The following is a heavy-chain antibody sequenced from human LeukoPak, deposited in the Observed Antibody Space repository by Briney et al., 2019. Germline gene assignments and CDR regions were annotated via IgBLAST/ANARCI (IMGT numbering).Heavy chain of an antibody. D-gene: IGHD2-15*01. CDR2: IYSGGST. Sequence: GGSLRLSCAASVFTVSSNYMSWVRQAPGKGLEWVSVIYSGGSTYYADSVKGRFTISRDNSKNTLYLQMNSLRAEDTAVYYCARELGYCSGGSCYGDYWGQGTLVTVSS. CDR1: VFTVSSNY. V-gene: IGHV3-66*01. J-gene: IGHJ4*02. CDR3: ARELGYCSGGSCYGDY.